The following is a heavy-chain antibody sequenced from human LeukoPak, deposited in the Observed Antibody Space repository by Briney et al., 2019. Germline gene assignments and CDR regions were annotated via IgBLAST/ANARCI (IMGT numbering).Heavy chain of an antibody. V-gene: IGHV1-3*01. CDR3: ARGAAADLDY. D-gene: IGHD6-13*01. CDR1: GYTFTSYA. CDR2: INAGSGNT. J-gene: IGHJ4*02. Sequence: ASVKVSCKASGYTFTSYAMHWVRQAPGQRLEWMGWINAGSGNTKYSQKFQGRVTITRDTSASTAYMELSSLRSEDTAVYYCARGAAADLDYWGQGTLVTVSS.